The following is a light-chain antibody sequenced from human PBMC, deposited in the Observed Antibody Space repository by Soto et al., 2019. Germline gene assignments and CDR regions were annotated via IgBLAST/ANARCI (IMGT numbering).Light chain of an antibody. CDR1: QSVDSN. V-gene: IGKV3-15*01. CDR3: QHYNNWPLT. J-gene: IGKJ4*01. Sequence: ILMTQSPATLSVSPWERATLSCRASQSVDSNLAWYQQKPGQAPRLLIYGASTRATGISARFSGSGSGTEFTLTISSLQSEDFAVYYCQHYNNWPLTFGGGTKVDI. CDR2: GAS.